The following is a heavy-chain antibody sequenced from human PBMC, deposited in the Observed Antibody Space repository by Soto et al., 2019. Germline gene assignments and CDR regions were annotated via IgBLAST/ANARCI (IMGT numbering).Heavy chain of an antibody. CDR1: GYTFTSYY. Sequence: ASVKVSCKASGYTFTSYYMHWVRQAPGQGLEWMGIINPSGGSTSYAQKFQVRVTMTRDTSTSTVYMELSSLRSEDTAVYYCARSSSSWYGAFDIWGQGTMVTVSS. CDR3: ARSSSSWYGAFDI. CDR2: INPSGGST. J-gene: IGHJ3*02. D-gene: IGHD6-13*01. V-gene: IGHV1-46*01.